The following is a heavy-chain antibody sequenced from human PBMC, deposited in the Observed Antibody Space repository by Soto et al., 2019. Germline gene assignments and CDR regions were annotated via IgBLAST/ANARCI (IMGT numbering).Heavy chain of an antibody. CDR1: GFTFSTCA. J-gene: IGHJ4*02. V-gene: IGHV3-23*01. CDR2: ISDSGVSS. Sequence: GGSLRLSCAASGFTFSTCAMNWVRQAPGKGLEWVSGISDSGVSSYYADSVKGRFTISRDNSKNTLHLQMNSLRAEDTAVYYCAKQGNGYNTDYWGQGTLVTVS. D-gene: IGHD5-12*01. CDR3: AKQGNGYNTDY.